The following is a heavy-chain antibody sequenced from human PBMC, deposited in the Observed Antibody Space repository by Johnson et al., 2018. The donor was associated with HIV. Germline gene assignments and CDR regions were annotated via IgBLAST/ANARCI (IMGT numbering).Heavy chain of an antibody. J-gene: IGHJ3*02. CDR3: ATLPGDIVVVPAAQPYDAFDI. Sequence: QVQLVESGGGVVQPGRSLRLSCVASGFTFSNYGMHWVRQAPGKGLEWVAVIWYDGSNTDYADSVKGRFTISRDVSKSTLFLEMNSLRAEDTAVYYCATLPGDIVVVPAAQPYDAFDIWGQGTMVTVSS. D-gene: IGHD2-2*01. CDR1: GFTFSNYG. CDR2: IWYDGSNT. V-gene: IGHV3-33*01.